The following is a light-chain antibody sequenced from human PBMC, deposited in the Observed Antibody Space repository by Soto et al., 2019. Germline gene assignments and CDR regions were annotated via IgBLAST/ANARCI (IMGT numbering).Light chain of an antibody. CDR3: QQTYSTPFT. Sequence: DIQMTQSPSSLSASIGVRVTITCRASQSISIYLNWYQQKPGKAPKLLISAASSLQSGVPSRFSGSGSGTDFTLTISSLQPEDFTTYFCQQTYSTPFTFGPGTKVDFK. V-gene: IGKV1-39*01. CDR2: AAS. CDR1: QSISIY. J-gene: IGKJ3*01.